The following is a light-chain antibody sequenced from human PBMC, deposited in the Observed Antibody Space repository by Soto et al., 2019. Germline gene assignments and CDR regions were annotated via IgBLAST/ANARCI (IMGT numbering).Light chain of an antibody. CDR3: QVWDSSSDVV. CDR1: NIGSKS. V-gene: IGLV3-21*04. CDR2: YDS. Sequence: YELTQPPSVSVAPGKTARITWGGTNIGSKSVHWYQQKPGQAPVLVIYYDSDRPSGIPERFSGSNSGNTATLTISRVEAGDEADYYCQVWDSSSDVVFGGGTKLTVL. J-gene: IGLJ2*01.